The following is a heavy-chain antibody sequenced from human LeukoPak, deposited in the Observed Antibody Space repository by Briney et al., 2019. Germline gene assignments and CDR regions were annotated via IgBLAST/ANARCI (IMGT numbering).Heavy chain of an antibody. D-gene: IGHD6-13*01. V-gene: IGHV1-3*01. J-gene: IGHJ4*02. Sequence: ASVKVSCKASGYTFTGYYMHWVRQAPGQRLEWMGWINAGNGNTKYSQKFQGRVTITRDTSASTAYMELSSLRSEDTAVYYCARVTMAAAGYDYFDYWGQGTLVTVSS. CDR1: GYTFTGYY. CDR2: INAGNGNT. CDR3: ARVTMAAAGYDYFDY.